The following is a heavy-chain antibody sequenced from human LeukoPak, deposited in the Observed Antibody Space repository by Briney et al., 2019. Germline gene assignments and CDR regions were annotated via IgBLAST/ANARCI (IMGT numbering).Heavy chain of an antibody. J-gene: IGHJ6*03. V-gene: IGHV3-48*01. Sequence: GGSLRLSCAASGFTFSSYSMNWVRQAPGKGLEWVSYISSSSSTIYYADSVKGRFTISRDNSKNTLYLQMNSLRAEDTAVYYCAKASDYYDSSGYYYYRYYYYMDVWGKGTTVTVSS. CDR1: GFTFSSYS. CDR3: AKASDYYDSSGYYYYRYYYYMDV. D-gene: IGHD3-22*01. CDR2: ISSSSSTI.